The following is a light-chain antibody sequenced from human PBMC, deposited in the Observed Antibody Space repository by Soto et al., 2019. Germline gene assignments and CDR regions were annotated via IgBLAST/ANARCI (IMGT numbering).Light chain of an antibody. CDR3: QQSYSTPLT. CDR2: ATS. Sequence: DIQMTQSPSSLSASVGDRVTITCRASQSVSTYLNWYQQKPGKAPNLLIYATSGLQTGVPSRFSGSGSGTDFTLTISSLQPEDFATYYCQQSYSTPLTFGGGTKVETK. CDR1: QSVSTY. J-gene: IGKJ4*01. V-gene: IGKV1-39*01.